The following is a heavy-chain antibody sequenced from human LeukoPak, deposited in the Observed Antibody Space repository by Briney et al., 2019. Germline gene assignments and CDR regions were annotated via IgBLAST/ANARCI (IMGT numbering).Heavy chain of an antibody. J-gene: IGHJ4*02. D-gene: IGHD5-18*01. V-gene: IGHV3-11*01. CDR3: ARATAADTAMIYFDY. Sequence: GGSLRLSCAASGFTFSDYYMSWIRQAPGKGLEWVSYISSSGNIIYSADSVKGRFTISRDNAKNPLYLQINSLRAEDTAVYYCARATAADTAMIYFDYWGQGTLVTISS. CDR2: ISSSGNII. CDR1: GFTFSDYY.